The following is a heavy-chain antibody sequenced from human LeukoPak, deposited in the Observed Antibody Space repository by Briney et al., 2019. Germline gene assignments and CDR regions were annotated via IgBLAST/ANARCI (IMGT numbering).Heavy chain of an antibody. CDR1: GFTFSSYW. V-gene: IGHV3-7*01. J-gene: IGHJ6*03. CDR2: IKQDGSEK. D-gene: IGHD3-10*01. Sequence: GGSLRLSCAASGFTFSSYWMSWVRQAPGKGLEWVANIKQDGSEKYYVDSVKGRFTISRDNAKNSLYLQMNSLRAEDTAVYYCARDRGMVRGVKYYYYMDVWGKGTTVTISS. CDR3: ARDRGMVRGVKYYYYMDV.